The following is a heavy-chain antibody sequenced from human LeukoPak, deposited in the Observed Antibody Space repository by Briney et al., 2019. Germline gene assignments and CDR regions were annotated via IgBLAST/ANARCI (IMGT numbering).Heavy chain of an antibody. CDR1: GGSFSGYY. CDR2: INHSGST. D-gene: IGHD3-10*01. V-gene: IGHV4-34*01. CDR3: ARGLSSYYYGSGRVFDY. J-gene: IGHJ4*02. Sequence: SETLSLTCAVFGGSFSGYYWSWIRQSPGKGLEWIGEINHSGSTKYNPSLKSRVTISVDTSKNQFSLKLSSVTAADTAVYYCARGLSSYYYGSGRVFDYWGQGTLVTVSS.